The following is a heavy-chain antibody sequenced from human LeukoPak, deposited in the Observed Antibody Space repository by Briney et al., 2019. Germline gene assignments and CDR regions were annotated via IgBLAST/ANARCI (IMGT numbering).Heavy chain of an antibody. CDR1: GFTFSSYA. CDR2: ISYDGSNK. J-gene: IGHJ4*02. D-gene: IGHD2-2*02. CDR3: AREGYCSSTSCYTGESFDY. V-gene: IGHV3-30-3*01. Sequence: GRSLRLSCAASGFTFSSYAMHWVRQAPGKGLEWVAVISYDGSNKYYADSVKGRFTISRDNSKNTLYLQMNSLRAEDTAVYYCAREGYCSSTSCYTGESFDYWGQGTLVTVSS.